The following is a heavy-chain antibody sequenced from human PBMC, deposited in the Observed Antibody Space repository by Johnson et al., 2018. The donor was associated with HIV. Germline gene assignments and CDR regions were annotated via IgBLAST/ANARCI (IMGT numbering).Heavy chain of an antibody. CDR3: TRARAGDAFDI. V-gene: IGHV3-33*01. CDR2: IWYAGSNK. CDR1: GFTFSSYG. Sequence: QVQLVESGGGVVQPGRSLRLSCAASGFTFSSYGMHWVRQAPGTGLEWVAVIWYAGSNKYYADSVKGRFTISRDNSKNTLYLQMNSLRAEDTAVYYCTRARAGDAFDIWGQGTMVTVSS. D-gene: IGHD6-13*01. J-gene: IGHJ3*02.